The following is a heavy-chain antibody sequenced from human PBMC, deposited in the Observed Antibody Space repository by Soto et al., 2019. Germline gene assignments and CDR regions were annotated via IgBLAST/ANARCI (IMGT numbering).Heavy chain of an antibody. CDR1: GYTFVSYG. CDR2: ISGYNDNV. Sequence: VQLVQSGAEVKKPGASVKVSCKASGYTFVSYGISWVRQVPGQGLEWMGWISGYNDNVNYAQNFQGRLTLSKDTTASPAYMEVRSLRSEDTAVYYCARDLARQHGDSWGQGTLSTVSS. CDR3: ARDLARQHGDS. V-gene: IGHV1-18*01. D-gene: IGHD3-16*01. J-gene: IGHJ4*02.